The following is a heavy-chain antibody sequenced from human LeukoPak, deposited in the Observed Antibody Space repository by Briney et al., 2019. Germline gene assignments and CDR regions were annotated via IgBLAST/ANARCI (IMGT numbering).Heavy chain of an antibody. V-gene: IGHV4-34*01. CDR1: GGSFSGYY. J-gene: IGHJ3*02. Sequence: SASLSLTCAVYGGSFSGYYWSWIRQPPGKGLEWIGEINHSGSTNYNPSLKSRVTISVDTSKNQFSLKLSSVTAADTAVYYCARLPPRAFDIWGQGTMVTVYS. CDR3: ARLPPRAFDI. CDR2: INHSGST.